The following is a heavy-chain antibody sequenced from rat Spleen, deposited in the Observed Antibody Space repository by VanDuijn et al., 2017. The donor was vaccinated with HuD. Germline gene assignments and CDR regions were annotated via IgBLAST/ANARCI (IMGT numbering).Heavy chain of an antibody. Sequence: EVQLVESGGGLVQPGRSMKLSCAASRFTFSNYYMAWVRQAPGKGLEWVASISNAAGKVYYPDSVKGRFTISRDTVQNTLYLQLDSLRSEDMATYYCVRQGYLRDWYFDFWGPGTMVTVSS. CDR3: VRQGYLRDWYFDF. D-gene: IGHD2-5*01. J-gene: IGHJ1*01. CDR2: ISNAAGKV. V-gene: IGHV5-25*01. CDR1: RFTFSNYY.